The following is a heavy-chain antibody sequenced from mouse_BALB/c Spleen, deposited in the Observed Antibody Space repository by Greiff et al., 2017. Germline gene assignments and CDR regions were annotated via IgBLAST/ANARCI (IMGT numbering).Heavy chain of an antibody. D-gene: IGHD1-2*01. J-gene: IGHJ2*01. CDR1: GYTFTSYV. CDR3: ARGILRLHFDY. V-gene: IGHV1-14*01. CDR2: INPYNDGT. Sequence: VHVKQSGPELVKPGASVKMSCKASGYTFTSYVMHWVKQKPGQGLEWIGYINPYNDGTKYNEKFKGKATLTSDKSSSTAYMELSSLTSEDSAVYYCARGILRLHFDYWGQGTTLTVSS.